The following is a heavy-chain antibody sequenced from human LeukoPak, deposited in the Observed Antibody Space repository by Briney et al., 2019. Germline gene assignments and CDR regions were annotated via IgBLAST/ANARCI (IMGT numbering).Heavy chain of an antibody. J-gene: IGHJ4*02. CDR1: GYSISSGYY. CDR2: IYHSGST. Sequence: SETLSPTCTVSGYSISSGYYWGWIRQPPGKGLEWIGSIYHSGSTYYNPSLKSRVTMSVDTSKNQFSLKLSSVTAADTAVYYCARGPPPDFDYWGQGTLVTVSS. CDR3: ARGPPPDFDY. V-gene: IGHV4-38-2*02.